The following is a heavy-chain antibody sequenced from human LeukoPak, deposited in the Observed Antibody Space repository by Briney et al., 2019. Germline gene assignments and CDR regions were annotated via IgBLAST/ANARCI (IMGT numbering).Heavy chain of an antibody. CDR1: GYIFTSYG. D-gene: IGHD3-22*01. CDR3: ARESGHDDSTGYYYT. V-gene: IGHV1-18*01. CDR2: ISGYNGNT. Sequence: ASVKVSCKASGYIFTSYGISWVRQAPGQGLEWMGWISGYNGNTKYAQKFQGRVAMTTDTSTSTACMELRSLRSDDTAVYYCARESGHDDSTGYYYTWGQGTLVSVSS. J-gene: IGHJ5*02.